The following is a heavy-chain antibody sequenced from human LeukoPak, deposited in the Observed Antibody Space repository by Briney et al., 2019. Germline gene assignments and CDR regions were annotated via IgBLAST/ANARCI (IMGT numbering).Heavy chain of an antibody. V-gene: IGHV3-23*01. Sequence: GGSLRLSCSVSGLTFSSYSMSWVRQAPGKGLEWVSAISGSGGSTYYADSVKGRFTISRDNSKNTLYLQMNSLRAEDTAVYYCAKLSRLLGYFDYWGQGTLVTVSS. J-gene: IGHJ4*02. D-gene: IGHD2-15*01. CDR3: AKLSRLLGYFDY. CDR1: GLTFSSYS. CDR2: ISGSGGST.